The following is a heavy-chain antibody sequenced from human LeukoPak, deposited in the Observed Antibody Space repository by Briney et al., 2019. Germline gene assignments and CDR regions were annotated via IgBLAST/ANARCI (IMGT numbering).Heavy chain of an antibody. J-gene: IGHJ4*02. V-gene: IGHV1-46*01. CDR3: ATELRSGYFDY. Sequence: ASVKVSCKASGYTFTSYYMHWVRQPPGQGLEWMGIINPSGGSTSYAQKFQGRVTMTSDTSTSTVYMELSSLRSEDTAIYYCATELRSGYFDYWGQGTLVTVSS. D-gene: IGHD3-22*01. CDR2: INPSGGST. CDR1: GYTFTSYY.